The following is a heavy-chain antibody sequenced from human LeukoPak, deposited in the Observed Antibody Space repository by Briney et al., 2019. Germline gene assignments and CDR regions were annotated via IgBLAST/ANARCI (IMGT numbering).Heavy chain of an antibody. V-gene: IGHV3-30*03. D-gene: IGHD2-15*01. CDR3: ASELVVAAKSDY. J-gene: IGHJ4*02. CDR1: GFTFSSYG. Sequence: GGSLRLSCGASGFTFSSYGMHWVRQTPGKGLEWVAVISADGSSQYYVDSVKGRFTISRDNSKNMLYLQMNSLRVEDRAVYYCASELVVAAKSDYWGQGTLVTVSS. CDR2: ISADGSSQ.